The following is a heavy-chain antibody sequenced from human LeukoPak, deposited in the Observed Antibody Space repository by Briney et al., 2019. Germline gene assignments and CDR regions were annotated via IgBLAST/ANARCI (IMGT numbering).Heavy chain of an antibody. CDR1: GFTFTGYY. CDR3: AREGSSGQDWYAFDI. D-gene: IGHD5-12*01. CDR2: MYFNSGAT. V-gene: IGHV1-2*02. J-gene: IGHJ3*02. Sequence: ASVRVSCKTSGFTFTGYYVQWVRQAPGQGPEWVGWMYFNSGATRFAPKFQGGVTMTRDTSISTAYMEFSSLRSDDTAMYYCAREGSSGQDWYAFDIWGQGTMLTVSS.